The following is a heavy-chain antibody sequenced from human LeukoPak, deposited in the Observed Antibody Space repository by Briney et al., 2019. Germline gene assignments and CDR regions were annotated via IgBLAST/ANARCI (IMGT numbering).Heavy chain of an antibody. J-gene: IGHJ4*02. D-gene: IGHD1-26*01. CDR2: IRYDGSNK. V-gene: IGHV3-30*02. CDR1: GFTFSSYG. Sequence: GGSLRLSCAASGFTFSSYGMHWVRQAPGKGLEWVAFIRYDGSNKYYADSVKGRFTISRDNSKNTLYLQMNSLRAEDTAVYYCAKDIRDLSGVGATGLFDYWGQGTLVTVSS. CDR3: AKDIRDLSGVGATGLFDY.